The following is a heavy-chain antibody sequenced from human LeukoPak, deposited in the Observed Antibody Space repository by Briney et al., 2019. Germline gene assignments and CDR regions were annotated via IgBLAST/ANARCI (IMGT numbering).Heavy chain of an antibody. V-gene: IGHV5-51*01. CDR1: GYTFITYW. CDR2: IYPGDSDT. D-gene: IGHD4-23*01. J-gene: IGHJ3*02. Sequence: GESLKISCKGSGYTFITYWIGWVRQMPGKGLEWMGMIYPGDSDTRYSPSFQGQVTISADKSISTAYLQWSSLKASDSAIYYCARPDDYGGKPAAFDIWGQGTMVTVSS. CDR3: ARPDDYGGKPAAFDI.